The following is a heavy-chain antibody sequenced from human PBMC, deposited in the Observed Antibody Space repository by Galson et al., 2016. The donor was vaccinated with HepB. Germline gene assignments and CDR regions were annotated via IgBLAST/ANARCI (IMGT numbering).Heavy chain of an antibody. CDR3: ARVLIYFDACVYTYAFDI. J-gene: IGHJ4*02. Sequence: SLRLSCAVSGFTLSDHYIDWVRQAPGKGLEWVGRSRNKTHSYTTEYAASVRGRFIISRDDSKNSLYLQMNSLRTEDTAVYYCARVLIYFDACVYTYAFDIWGQGTLVTVSS. CDR2: SRNKTHSYTT. CDR1: GFTLSDHY. V-gene: IGHV3-72*01. D-gene: IGHD3-22*01.